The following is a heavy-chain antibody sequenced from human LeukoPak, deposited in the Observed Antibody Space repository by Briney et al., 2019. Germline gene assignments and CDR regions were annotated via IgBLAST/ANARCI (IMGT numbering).Heavy chain of an antibody. CDR3: ARGRFCVAEICSGGDAFDI. Sequence: SETLSLTRTVSGGAISTYYGSWIRQPAGNGGEWIGRIYSRGSTKYSTSPKSRVTKSLDASKNQFSLKLSSLTAAYTALYSWARGRFCVAEICSGGDAFDIWGQGTMVSASS. CDR2: IYSRGST. D-gene: IGHD2-21*01. CDR1: GGAISTYY. V-gene: IGHV4-4*07. J-gene: IGHJ3*02.